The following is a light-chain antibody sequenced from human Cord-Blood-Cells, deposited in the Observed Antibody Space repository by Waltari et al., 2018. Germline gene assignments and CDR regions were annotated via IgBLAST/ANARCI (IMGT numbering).Light chain of an antibody. CDR1: QSVSSN. Sequence: EIVMTQSPATQSVSPGESATLSCRASQSVSSNLVWYQQKPGQAPRLLIYGASTRATGIPARFSGSGSGTEFTLTISSLQSEDFAVYYCQQYNNWPLTFGGGTKVEIK. CDR3: QQYNNWPLT. J-gene: IGKJ4*01. V-gene: IGKV3-15*01. CDR2: GAS.